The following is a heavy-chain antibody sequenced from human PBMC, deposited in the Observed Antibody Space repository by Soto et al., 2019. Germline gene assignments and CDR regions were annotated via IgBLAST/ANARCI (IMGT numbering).Heavy chain of an antibody. J-gene: IGHJ4*01. D-gene: IGHD3-16*01. V-gene: IGHV4-59*08. CDR3: TRHVVFVTGGSSYDF. CDR1: GGSISGYY. CDR2: IYSSGYT. Sequence: PSETLSLTCTVSGGSISGYYWSWIRQPPGKGLEWIGYIYSSGYTNYNPSLSSRLTISIDMSKNQVSLNLTSVTPADTALYFCTRHVVFVTGGSSYDFWGNGIMVTVSS.